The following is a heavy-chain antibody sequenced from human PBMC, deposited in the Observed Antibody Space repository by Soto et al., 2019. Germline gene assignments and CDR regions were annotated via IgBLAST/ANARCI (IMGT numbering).Heavy chain of an antibody. CDR1: GGTFSSYA. V-gene: IGHV1-69*13. CDR3: ARDSAQMATQKAFDI. J-gene: IGHJ3*02. D-gene: IGHD5-12*01. Sequence: ASVKVSCKASGGTFSSYAISWVRQAPGQGLEWMGGIIPIFGTANYAQKFQGRVTITADESTSTAYMELSSLRSEDTAVYYCARDSAQMATQKAFDIWGQGTMVTVSS. CDR2: IIPIFGTA.